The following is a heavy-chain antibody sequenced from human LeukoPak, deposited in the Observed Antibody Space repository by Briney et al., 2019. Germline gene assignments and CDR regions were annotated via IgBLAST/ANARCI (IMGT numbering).Heavy chain of an antibody. CDR2: IYPGDSDT. V-gene: IGHV5-51*01. J-gene: IGHJ6*02. Sequence: GESLKISCKGSGYSFTSYWIGWVRQMPGKGLEWMGIIYPGDSDTRYSPSFQGQVTISADKSISTAYLQWSSLKASGTAMYYCASSGSSGWHPLYGMDVWGQGTTVTVSS. CDR1: GYSFTSYW. CDR3: ASSGSSGWHPLYGMDV. D-gene: IGHD6-19*01.